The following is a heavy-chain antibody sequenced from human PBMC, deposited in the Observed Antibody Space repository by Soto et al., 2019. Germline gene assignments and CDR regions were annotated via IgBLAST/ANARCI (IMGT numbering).Heavy chain of an antibody. Sequence: SETLSLTCTVSGGSISSYYWSWIRQPPGKGLEWIGYIYYSGSTNYNPSLKSRVTISVDTSKNQFSLKLSSVTAADTALYYCARAPGIAVAGGGPFDYWGQGTLVTVSS. D-gene: IGHD6-19*01. V-gene: IGHV4-59*01. CDR3: ARAPGIAVAGGGPFDY. CDR2: IYYSGST. J-gene: IGHJ4*02. CDR1: GGSISSYY.